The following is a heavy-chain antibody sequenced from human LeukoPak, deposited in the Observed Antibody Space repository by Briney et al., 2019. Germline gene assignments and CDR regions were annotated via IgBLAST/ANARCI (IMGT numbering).Heavy chain of an antibody. V-gene: IGHV4-4*07. CDR2: IYTSGST. D-gene: IGHD3-16*01. J-gene: IGHJ2*01. Sequence: PSETLSLTCTVSGGSISSYYWSWIRQPAGKGLEWIGRIYTSGSTNYNPSLKSRVTMSVDTSKNQFSLKLSSVTAADTAVYYCARLGGAIGLTGLSITYHSFDLWGRGTLVTVSS. CDR1: GGSISSYY. CDR3: ARLGGAIGLTGLSITYHSFDL.